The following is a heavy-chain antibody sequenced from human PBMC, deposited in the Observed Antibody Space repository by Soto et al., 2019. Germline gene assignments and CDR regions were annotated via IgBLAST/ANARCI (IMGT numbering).Heavy chain of an antibody. J-gene: IGHJ6*02. CDR1: VFTFSSYS. CDR3: ARVYYYDSSGYYHYGMDV. CDR2: ISSSSSTI. Sequence: GGSLRLSCAASVFTFSSYSMNWFRQAPGKGLEWVSYISSSSSTIYYADSVKGRFTISRDNAKNSLYLQMNSLRDEDTAVYYCARVYYYDSSGYYHYGMDVWGQGTTVTVSS. D-gene: IGHD3-22*01. V-gene: IGHV3-48*02.